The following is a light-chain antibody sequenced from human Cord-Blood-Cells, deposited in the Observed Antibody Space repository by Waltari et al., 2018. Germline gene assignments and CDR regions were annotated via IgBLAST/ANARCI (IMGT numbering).Light chain of an antibody. CDR1: SSDVGGYNY. V-gene: IGLV2-14*01. CDR2: DVS. Sequence: QSALTQPASVSGSPGQSITISCTGTSSDVGGYNYVSWYQQHPGKAPKLVIYDVSKRPSGVSNLFYGSKSGNTASLTISELQAEDEADYYCSSYTSSSTNWVFGGGTKLTVL. J-gene: IGLJ3*02. CDR3: SSYTSSSTNWV.